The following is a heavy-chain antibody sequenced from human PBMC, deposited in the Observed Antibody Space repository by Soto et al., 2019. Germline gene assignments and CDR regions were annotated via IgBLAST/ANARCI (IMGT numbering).Heavy chain of an antibody. V-gene: IGHV1-69*02. J-gene: IGHJ6*03. CDR3: ASSRVVGYYYYYYMDC. CDR2: IIPILGIA. CDR1: GGTFSSYT. D-gene: IGHD2-21*01. Sequence: SVKVSCKASGGTFSSYTISWVRQAPGQGLEWMGRIIPILGIANYAQKFQGRVTITADKSTSTAYMELSSLRSEDTAVYYCASSRVVGYYYYYYMDCWGKGTTVTVSS.